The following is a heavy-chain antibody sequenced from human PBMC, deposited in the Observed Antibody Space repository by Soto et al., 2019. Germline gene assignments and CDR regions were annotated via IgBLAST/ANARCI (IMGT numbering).Heavy chain of an antibody. D-gene: IGHD2-2*01. CDR3: ARGGCSSTSCYAWNWFDP. V-gene: IGHV4-30-2*01. CDR1: GGSISSGGYS. CDR2: IYHSGST. Sequence: SETLSLTCAVSGGSISSGGYSWSWIRQPPGKGLEWIGYIYHSGSTYYNPSLKSRVTISVDRSKNQSSLKLSSVTAADTDVYYCARGGCSSTSCYAWNWFDPWGQGTLVTVSS. J-gene: IGHJ5*02.